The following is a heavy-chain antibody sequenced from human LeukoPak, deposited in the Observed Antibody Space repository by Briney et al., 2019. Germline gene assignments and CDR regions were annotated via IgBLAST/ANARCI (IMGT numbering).Heavy chain of an antibody. D-gene: IGHD1-26*01. V-gene: IGHV4-34*01. CDR3: ARGRAQRELLRKMYYFDY. Sequence: SETLSLTCAVYGGSFSGYHWSWIRQPPGKGLEWIGEINHSGSTNYNPSLKSRVTISVDTSKNQFSLKLSSVTAADTAVYYCARGRAQRELLRKMYYFDYWGQGTLVTVSS. J-gene: IGHJ4*02. CDR1: GGSFSGYH. CDR2: INHSGST.